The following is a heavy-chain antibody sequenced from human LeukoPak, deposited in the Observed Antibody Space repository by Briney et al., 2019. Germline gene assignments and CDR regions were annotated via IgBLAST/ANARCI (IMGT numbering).Heavy chain of an antibody. Sequence: ASVKVSCKASGYTFTTYYMHWVRQAPGQGLEWMGIINPSGGNTSYAQKFQGRVTMTRDTSTSTVFMELSNLRSEDTAVYYCARGGPTVTSYYYYYDMDVWGQGTTVTVSS. CDR2: INPSGGNT. D-gene: IGHD4-17*01. J-gene: IGHJ6*02. V-gene: IGHV1-46*01. CDR1: GYTFTTYY. CDR3: ARGGPTVTSYYYYYDMDV.